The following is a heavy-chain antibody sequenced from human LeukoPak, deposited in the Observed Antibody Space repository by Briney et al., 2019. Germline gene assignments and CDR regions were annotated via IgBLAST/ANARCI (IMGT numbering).Heavy chain of an antibody. J-gene: IGHJ5*02. Sequence: KASETLSLTCTVSGGSISSSSYYWGWIRQPPGKGLEWIGSIYYSGSTYYNPSLKSRVTISVDTSKNQFSLKLNSVTAADTAVYYCARCKKNYYDSSGYHGDWFDPWGQGTLVTVSS. CDR2: IYYSGST. V-gene: IGHV4-39*01. CDR3: ARCKKNYYDSSGYHGDWFDP. D-gene: IGHD3-22*01. CDR1: GGSISSSSYY.